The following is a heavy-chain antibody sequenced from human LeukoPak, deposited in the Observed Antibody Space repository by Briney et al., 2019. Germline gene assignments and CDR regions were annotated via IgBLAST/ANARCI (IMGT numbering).Heavy chain of an antibody. V-gene: IGHV3-7*05. CDR1: GFTFSNYF. CDR2: IKEDGSEK. J-gene: IGHJ4*02. CDR3: ARDDSTGYYYLDG. D-gene: IGHD3-22*01. Sequence: PGGPLRLSCAASGFTFSNYFMSWVRQAPGKGLEWVANIKEDGSEKYYVDSVKGRFTISRDNAKNSLYLEMNSLRAEDTAGYYCARDDSTGYYYLDGWGQGTLVTVSS.